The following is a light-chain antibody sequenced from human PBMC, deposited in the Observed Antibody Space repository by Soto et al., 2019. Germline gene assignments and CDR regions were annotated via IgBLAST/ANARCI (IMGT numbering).Light chain of an antibody. Sequence: EIVMTQSPATLSVSPGERATLSCRASQSFSTNLAWYQQRPGQAPRLLIYHASDRAPGVPGRFSGSGSGTEFTLTINSLQSEDFAVYFCQHYNDWLGAFGQGTKLE. J-gene: IGKJ2*01. CDR3: QHYNDWLGA. V-gene: IGKV3-15*01. CDR2: HAS. CDR1: QSFSTN.